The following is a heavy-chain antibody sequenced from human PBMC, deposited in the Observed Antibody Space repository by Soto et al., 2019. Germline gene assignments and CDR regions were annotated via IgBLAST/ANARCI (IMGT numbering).Heavy chain of an antibody. CDR1: GFTFSDYW. V-gene: IGHV3-74*01. Sequence: GGSLRLSCAASGFTFSDYWLYWVRQAPGKGLVWVSRINSDGSSTSYADSVKGRFTISRDNVKNTLYLQMNSLRAEDTAVYYCARRGYSYAPVGDVWGQGTTLTVSS. CDR3: ARRGYSYAPVGDV. CDR2: INSDGSST. D-gene: IGHD3-16*01. J-gene: IGHJ6*02.